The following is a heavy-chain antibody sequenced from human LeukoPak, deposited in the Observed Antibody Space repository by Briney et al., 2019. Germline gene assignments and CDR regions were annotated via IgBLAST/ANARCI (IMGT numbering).Heavy chain of an antibody. CDR3: ARRASRYYYGSGSWGYYFDY. J-gene: IGHJ4*02. Sequence: SETLSLTCAVYGGSFSGYYWSWIRQPPGKGLEWIGEINHSGSTNYNPSLKSRVTISVDTSKNQFSLKLSSVTAADTAVYYCARRASRYYYGSGSWGYYFDYWGQGTLVTVSS. V-gene: IGHV4-34*01. CDR2: INHSGST. CDR1: GGSFSGYY. D-gene: IGHD3-10*01.